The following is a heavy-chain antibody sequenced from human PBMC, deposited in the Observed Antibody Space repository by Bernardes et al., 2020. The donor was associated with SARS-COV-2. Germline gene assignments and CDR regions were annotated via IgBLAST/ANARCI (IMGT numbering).Heavy chain of an antibody. CDR1: GFPLSSYS. J-gene: IGHJ6*02. D-gene: IGHD5-18*01. CDR2: ISSSSSYI. V-gene: IGHV3-21*01. CDR3: ARYSSYYYYYGMDV. Sequence: GGALRPPCAASGFPLSSYSMNWVRPAPGKGAEWVSSISSSSSYIYYADSVKGRFTISRDNAKNSLYLQMNSLRAEDTAVYYCARYSSYYYYYGMDVWGQGTTVTVSS.